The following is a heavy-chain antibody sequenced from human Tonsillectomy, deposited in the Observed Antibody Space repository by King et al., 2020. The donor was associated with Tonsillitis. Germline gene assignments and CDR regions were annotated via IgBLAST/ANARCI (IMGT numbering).Heavy chain of an antibody. Sequence: VQLQQWGAGLLKPSETLSLTCAVYAGSFSGYYWSWIRQPPGKGLEWIGEINHSGSNNYNPSLKSRVTISVDTSKNQFSLNLSSVTAADTAVYYCAGGYIRDAFDIWGQGTMVTVSS. V-gene: IGHV4-34*01. CDR1: AGSFSGYY. CDR3: AGGYIRDAFDI. CDR2: INHSGSN. J-gene: IGHJ3*02. D-gene: IGHD4-11*01.